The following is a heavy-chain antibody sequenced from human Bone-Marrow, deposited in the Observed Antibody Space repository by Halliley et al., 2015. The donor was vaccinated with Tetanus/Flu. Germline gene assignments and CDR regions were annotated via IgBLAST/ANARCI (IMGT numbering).Heavy chain of an antibody. CDR2: IAYGGST. Sequence: AWIGYIAYGGSTNYNPSLKSRVTISVDRSKNQFSLELTSVTAADTAVYYCARDKRHSYSRFFDPWGQGTLVAVSS. CDR3: ARDKRHSYSRFFDP. D-gene: IGHD5-12*01. V-gene: IGHV4-59*01. J-gene: IGHJ5*02.